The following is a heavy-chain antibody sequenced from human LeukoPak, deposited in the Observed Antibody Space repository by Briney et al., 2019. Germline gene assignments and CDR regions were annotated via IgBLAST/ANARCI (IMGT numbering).Heavy chain of an antibody. CDR1: AFTLSSYN. J-gene: IGHJ6*03. V-gene: IGHV3-21*01. D-gene: IGHD2-15*01. Sequence: GGSLRLSCEASAFTLSSYNMNWVRQAPGKGLEWISSISSGSTYMNYADSVKGRFTISRDNAKNSLYLEMNSLRGEDTAVYYCGRSRRINASLYYYMDVWGKGTTVTVSS. CDR2: ISSGSTYM. CDR3: GRSRRINASLYYYMDV.